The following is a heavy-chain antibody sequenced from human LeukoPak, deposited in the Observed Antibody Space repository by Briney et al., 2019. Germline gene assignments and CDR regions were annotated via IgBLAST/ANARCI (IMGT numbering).Heavy chain of an antibody. J-gene: IGHJ4*02. V-gene: IGHV4-61*05. D-gene: IGHD3-10*01. CDR3: ARDVTLSMIRIDD. CDR2: IYYSGST. CDR1: GGSIRSSSYY. Sequence: SETLSLTCTVSGGSIRSSSYYWAWIRQPPGKGLEWIGYIYYSGSTYYNPSLKSRVTISVDTSKNQFSLKLSSVTAADTAVYYCARDVTLSMIRIDDWGQGTLVTVSS.